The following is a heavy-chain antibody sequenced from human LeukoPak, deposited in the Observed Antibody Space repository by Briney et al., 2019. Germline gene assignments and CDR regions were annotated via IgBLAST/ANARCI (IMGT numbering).Heavy chain of an antibody. CDR1: GFTFSNNW. V-gene: IGHV3-74*01. J-gene: IGHJ4*02. D-gene: IGHD5-12*01. Sequence: GGSLRLSCGASGFTFSNNWMHWVRQAPGKGLVWVSRINSDGSTTSYADSVKGRFTISRDNAKNTLYPQMNNLRAEDTAVYYCARGRGGYNGYALDCWGQGTLVTVSS. CDR3: ARGRGGYNGYALDC. CDR2: INSDGSTT.